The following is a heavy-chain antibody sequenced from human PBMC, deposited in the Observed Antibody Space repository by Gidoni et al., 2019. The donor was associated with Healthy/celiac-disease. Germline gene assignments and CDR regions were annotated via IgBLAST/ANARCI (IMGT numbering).Heavy chain of an antibody. CDR3: AKDLGPDANDAFDI. Sequence: EVQLVESGGGLVQPGRSLRLSCAASGFTFDDYAMHWVRQAPGKGLEWVSGISWNSGSIGYADSVKGRFTISRDNAKNSLYLQMNSLRAEDTALYYCAKDLGPDANDAFDIWGQGTMVTVSS. CDR2: ISWNSGSI. J-gene: IGHJ3*02. D-gene: IGHD2-8*01. V-gene: IGHV3-9*01. CDR1: GFTFDDYA.